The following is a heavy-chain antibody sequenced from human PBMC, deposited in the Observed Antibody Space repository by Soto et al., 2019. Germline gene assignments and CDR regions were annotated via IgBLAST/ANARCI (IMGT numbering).Heavy chain of an antibody. CDR1: GDSISSSNW. CDR3: ARGGIVVVPARGWFDP. V-gene: IGHV4-4*02. Sequence: SETLSLTCAVSGDSISSSNWWNWVRQPPGKGLEWIGEIYHSGTTNYNPSLESRVTISVDTSKNQFSLKLSSVTAADTAVYYCARGGIVVVPARGWFDPWGQGTLVTVSS. CDR2: IYHSGTT. J-gene: IGHJ5*02. D-gene: IGHD2-2*01.